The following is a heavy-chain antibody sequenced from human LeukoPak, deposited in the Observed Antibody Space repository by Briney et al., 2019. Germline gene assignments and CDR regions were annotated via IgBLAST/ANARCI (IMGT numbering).Heavy chain of an antibody. CDR3: FVSIDY. V-gene: IGHV3-66*01. CDR1: GFTDSSNY. D-gene: IGHD2-2*01. CDR2: IYRGGNT. Sequence: PGVSLRLSCAASGFTDSSNYMSWVRQAPEKGLEWVSVIYRGGNTYYADSVKGRINISRDNSKNTQYLQMNSLRAEDTAVYYCFVSIDYWGQGTLVTVSS. J-gene: IGHJ4*02.